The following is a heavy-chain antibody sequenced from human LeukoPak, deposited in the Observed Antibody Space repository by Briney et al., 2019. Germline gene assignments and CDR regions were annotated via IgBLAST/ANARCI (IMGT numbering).Heavy chain of an antibody. J-gene: IGHJ3*02. CDR3: ARDEDDAFDT. CDR1: GFTFSDHY. CDR2: TRNKANSYTT. Sequence: PGGSLRLSCAASGFTFSDHYMDWVRQAPGKGLEWVGRTRNKANSYTTEYAASVKGRFTISRDDSKNSLYLQMNSLKTEDTAVYYCARDEDDAFDTWGQGTMVTVSS. V-gene: IGHV3-72*01.